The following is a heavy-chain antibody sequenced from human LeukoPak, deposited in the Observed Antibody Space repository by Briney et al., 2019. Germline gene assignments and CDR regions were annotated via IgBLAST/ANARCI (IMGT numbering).Heavy chain of an antibody. J-gene: IGHJ5*02. Sequence: PGGSLRLSCAASGFTVSSNYMSWVRQAPGKGLEWVSSISASGGSTYYADSAKGRFTISRDSSKNTLYLQMNSLRAEDTAVYYCAKGQLPNWFDPWGQGTQVTVSS. CDR3: AKGQLPNWFDP. CDR2: ISASGGST. D-gene: IGHD1-7*01. V-gene: IGHV3-23*01. CDR1: GFTVSSNY.